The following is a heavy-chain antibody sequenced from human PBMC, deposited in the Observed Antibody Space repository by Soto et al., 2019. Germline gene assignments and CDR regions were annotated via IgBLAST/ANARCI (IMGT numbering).Heavy chain of an antibody. J-gene: IGHJ6*03. Sequence: QVQLQESGPGLVKPSQTMSLTCTVSGGSISSGGYYWSWIRQHPGKGLEWIGYIYYSGSTYYNPSLKSRVNISVDTSKNQFSLKLSSVTAADTAVYYCARDVGLPGHYYSYVWGKGTTVTVS. D-gene: IGHD4-17*01. CDR1: GGSISSGGYY. V-gene: IGHV4-31*03. CDR2: IYYSGST. CDR3: ARDVGLPGHYYSYV.